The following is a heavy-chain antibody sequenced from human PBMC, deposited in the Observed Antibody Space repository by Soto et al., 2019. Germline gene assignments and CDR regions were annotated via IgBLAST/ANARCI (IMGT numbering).Heavy chain of an antibody. CDR3: AKNTGYYYGSTGCYFDY. CDR1: EFTFSNYA. Sequence: PGGYLRLSCAASEFTFSNYAMSWVRQAPGKGLEWVSAISYGGGTTYYADSVKGRFTISRDNSKNTLYLQMNSLRAEYTAVYYCAKNTGYYYGSTGCYFDYWDQGTLVTGS. D-gene: IGHD3-22*01. J-gene: IGHJ4*02. V-gene: IGHV3-23*01. CDR2: ISYGGGTT.